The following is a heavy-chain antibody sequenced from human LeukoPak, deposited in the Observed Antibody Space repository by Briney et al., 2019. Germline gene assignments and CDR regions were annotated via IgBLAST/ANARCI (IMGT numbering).Heavy chain of an antibody. V-gene: IGHV3-21*01. D-gene: IGHD3-22*01. CDR1: GFTFSSFS. Sequence: GGSLRPSCAASGFTFSSFSMNWVRQAPGKGLGWGSSNSISSSYIYYADSVKGRFTISRDNAKNSLYLQMNSLRAEDTAVYYCARGFQTYYYDSSGYCNDYWGQGTLVTVSS. CDR2: NSISSSYI. CDR3: ARGFQTYYYDSSGYCNDY. J-gene: IGHJ4*02.